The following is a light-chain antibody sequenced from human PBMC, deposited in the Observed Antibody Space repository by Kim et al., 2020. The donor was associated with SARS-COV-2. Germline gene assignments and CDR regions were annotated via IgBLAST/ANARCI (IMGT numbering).Light chain of an antibody. CDR1: QSISSW. J-gene: IGKJ5*01. Sequence: ASVGDRVTITCRASQSISSWLAWYQQKPGKAPKLLIYKASSLESGVPSRFSGSGSGTEFTLTISSLQPDDFATYYCQQYNSYAITFGQGTRLEIK. CDR3: QQYNSYAIT. V-gene: IGKV1-5*03. CDR2: KAS.